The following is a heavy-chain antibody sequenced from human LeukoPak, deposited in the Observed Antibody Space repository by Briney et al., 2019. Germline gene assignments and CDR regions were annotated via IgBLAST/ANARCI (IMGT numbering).Heavy chain of an antibody. CDR3: ARGHGDYSP. CDR1: GGSISSSS. J-gene: IGHJ5*02. V-gene: IGHV3-48*01. Sequence: ETLSLTCTVSGGSISSSSYYWGWIRQPPGKGLEWVSYISSSSSTIYYADSVKGRFTISRDNAKNSLYLQMNSLRAEDTAVYYCARGHGDYSPWGQGTLVTVSS. CDR2: ISSSSSTI. D-gene: IGHD4-17*01.